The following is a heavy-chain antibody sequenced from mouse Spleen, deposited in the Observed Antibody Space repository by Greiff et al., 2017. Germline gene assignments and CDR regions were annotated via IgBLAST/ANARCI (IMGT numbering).Heavy chain of an antibody. D-gene: IGHD3-1*01. Sequence: EVQLQQSGAELVRPGASVKLSCTASGFNIKDDYMHWVKQRPEQGLEWIGWIDPENGDTEYASKFQGKATITADTSSNTAYLQLSSLTSEDTAVYYCTTRSSGYEGAYWGQGTLVTVSA. CDR2: IDPENGDT. CDR1: GFNIKDDY. CDR3: TTRSSGYEGAY. J-gene: IGHJ3*01. V-gene: IGHV14-4*01.